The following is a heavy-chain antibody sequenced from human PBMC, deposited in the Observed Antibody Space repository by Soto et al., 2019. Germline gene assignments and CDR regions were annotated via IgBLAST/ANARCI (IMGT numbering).Heavy chain of an antibody. CDR2: VYYTGST. J-gene: IGHJ4*02. V-gene: IGHV4-59*01. D-gene: IGHD6-19*01. CDR1: GCSISFSY. CDR3: ARSVAVPGAHIDY. Sequence: SATLSLTCGVSGCSISFSYGSLLRQSPGKGLEWLGYVYYTGSTNYSPSLRSRVSISVDTSKNEFSLRLSSVTAADTAVYFCARSVAVPGAHIDYWGQGTQVTVSS.